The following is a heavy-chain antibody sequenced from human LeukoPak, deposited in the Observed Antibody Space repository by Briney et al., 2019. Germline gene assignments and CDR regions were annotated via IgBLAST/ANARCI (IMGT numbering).Heavy chain of an antibody. CDR1: GFTFSSYS. Sequence: GGSLTLSCAASGFTFSSYSMNWVRQAPGKGLEWVSSITSSSGYINYADSAKGRFTISRDNAKNSLYLQMNSLRAEDTAVYYCAREKGYSSSSLDYWGQGTLVTVSS. J-gene: IGHJ4*02. D-gene: IGHD6-6*01. CDR3: AREKGYSSSSLDY. CDR2: ITSSSGYI. V-gene: IGHV3-21*01.